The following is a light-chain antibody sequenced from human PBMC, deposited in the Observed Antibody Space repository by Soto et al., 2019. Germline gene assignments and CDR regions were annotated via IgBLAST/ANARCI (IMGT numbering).Light chain of an antibody. V-gene: IGLV2-14*01. Sequence: QSVLTQPASVSGSPGQSITISCTGTSSDVGGYNYVSWYQQHPGKAPKLMIYDVSNRPSGVSNRFSGSKSGNTASLTISGPQAEDEADYYCSSYTSSSTGAFGPGTKVTVL. CDR1: SSDVGGYNY. J-gene: IGLJ1*01. CDR3: SSYTSSSTGA. CDR2: DVS.